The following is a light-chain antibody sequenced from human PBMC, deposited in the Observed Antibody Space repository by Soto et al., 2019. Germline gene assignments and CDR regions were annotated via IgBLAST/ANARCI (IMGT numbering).Light chain of an antibody. CDR2: STS. J-gene: IGLJ3*02. CDR1: TGAVTSGYY. CDR3: LLYYGGAPV. Sequence: QTVVTQEPSLTVSPGGTVTLTCASNTGAVTSGYYPIWFQQKPGQAPRALIYSTSNRRSLTPARFSGSLLGGKAALTLSGVQPEDEAEYYCLLYYGGAPVFGGGTKLTVL. V-gene: IGLV7-43*01.